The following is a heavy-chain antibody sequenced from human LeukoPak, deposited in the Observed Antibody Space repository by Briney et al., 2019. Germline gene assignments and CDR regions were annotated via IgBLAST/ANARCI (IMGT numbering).Heavy chain of an antibody. D-gene: IGHD6-13*01. Sequence: GGSLRLSCAASGFTFSSYSMNWVRQAPGKGLEWVSSISSSSSYIYYADSVKGRFTISRDNAKNSLYLQMNSLRAEDTAVYYCARDGGSSSWYHDAFDIWGQGTMVTVSS. CDR2: ISSSSSYI. J-gene: IGHJ3*02. CDR3: ARDGGSSSWYHDAFDI. V-gene: IGHV3-21*01. CDR1: GFTFSSYS.